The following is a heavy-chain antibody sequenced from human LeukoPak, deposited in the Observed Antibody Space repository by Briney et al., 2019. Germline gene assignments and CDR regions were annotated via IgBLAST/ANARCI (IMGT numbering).Heavy chain of an antibody. D-gene: IGHD2-15*01. CDR3: ARGSDFSDGSCRFDT. J-gene: IGHJ3*02. CDR1: GGSISSYY. V-gene: IGHV4-59*01. CDR2: IYYSGRT. Sequence: SETLSLTCNVSGGSISSYYWSWIRQPPGKELEWIGYIYYSGRTNYNPSLKSRVSISVDTSKNQFSLKVNAMTAADTAVYYCARGSDFSDGSCRFDTWGQGTRVTVSS.